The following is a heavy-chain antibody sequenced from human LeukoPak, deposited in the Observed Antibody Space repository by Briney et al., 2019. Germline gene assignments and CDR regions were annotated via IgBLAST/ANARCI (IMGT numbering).Heavy chain of an antibody. CDR3: AAVEMATTGL. J-gene: IGHJ4*02. D-gene: IGHD5-24*01. CDR1: GFTFSSYW. Sequence: GGSLRLSCAASGFTFSSYWMHWVRQAPGKGLVWVSRINSDGSDTRNADSVEGRFTISRDNAKNTLYLQMNNLRVEDTAVYYCAAVEMATTGLWGQGTLVTVSS. V-gene: IGHV3-74*01. CDR2: INSDGSDT.